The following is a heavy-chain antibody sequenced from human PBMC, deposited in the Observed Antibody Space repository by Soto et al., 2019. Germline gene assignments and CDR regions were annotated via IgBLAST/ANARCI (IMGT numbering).Heavy chain of an antibody. J-gene: IGHJ4*02. D-gene: IGHD1-1*01. Sequence: EVQLVESGGGLVQPGGSLRLSCAASGFTFSSYWMSWVRQAPGKGLEWVANIKQDGNEKFYVDSVKGRFTISRDNAKNSLVLQMNSLTAEDTAVYYWAGVKSLAGKYWGQGTLVAVSS. V-gene: IGHV3-7*05. CDR3: AGVKSLAGKY. CDR1: GFTFSSYW. CDR2: IKQDGNEK.